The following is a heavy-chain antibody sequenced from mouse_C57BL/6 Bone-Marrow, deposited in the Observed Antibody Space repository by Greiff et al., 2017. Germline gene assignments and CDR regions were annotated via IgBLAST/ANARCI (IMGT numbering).Heavy chain of an antibody. CDR2: IRNKANGYTT. CDR3: ARYDYGSSYGWFAY. CDR1: GFTFTDYY. D-gene: IGHD1-1*01. V-gene: IGHV7-3*01. J-gene: IGHJ3*01. Sequence: EVKLQESGGGLVQPGGSLSLSCAASGFTFTDYYMSWVRQPPGKALEWLGFIRNKANGYTTEYSASVKGRFTISRDNSQSILYLQMNALRAEDSATYYCARYDYGSSYGWFAYWGQGTLVTVSA.